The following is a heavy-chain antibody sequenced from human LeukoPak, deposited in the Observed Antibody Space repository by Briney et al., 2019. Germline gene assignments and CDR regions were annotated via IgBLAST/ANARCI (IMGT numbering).Heavy chain of an antibody. J-gene: IGHJ4*02. CDR3: TRNWDS. Sequence: GGSLRLSCAASGFTFSSYAMSWVRQAPGKGLEWVSYIGINDNVMYYVDSVKGRFSISRDNAKNSLYLQMNSLRVEDTAVYYCTRNWDSWGQGTLVTVSS. D-gene: IGHD1-1*01. V-gene: IGHV3-48*03. CDR2: IGINDNVM. CDR1: GFTFSSYA.